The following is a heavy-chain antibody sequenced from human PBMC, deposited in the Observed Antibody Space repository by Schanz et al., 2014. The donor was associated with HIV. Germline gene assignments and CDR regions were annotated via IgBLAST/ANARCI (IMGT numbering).Heavy chain of an antibody. CDR3: ARGVDILTAFDY. Sequence: QVQLVESGGGVVQPGRSLRLSCAASGFIFGGYAMHWVRQAPGHGLEWMGIINTGDGNLRYAQKFQGRVTMTRDTSTSPVYMELYSLTSEDTAVYYCARGVDILTAFDYWDQGTLVVVSS. V-gene: IGHV1-46*01. CDR1: GFIFGGYA. J-gene: IGHJ4*02. D-gene: IGHD3-9*01. CDR2: INTGDGNL.